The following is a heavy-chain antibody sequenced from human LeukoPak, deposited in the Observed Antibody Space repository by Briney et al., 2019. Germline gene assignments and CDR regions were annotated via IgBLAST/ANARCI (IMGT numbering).Heavy chain of an antibody. CDR2: IYTSGST. V-gene: IGHV4-61*02. Sequence: SETLSLTCTVSGGSISSGSYYWSWIRQPAGKGLEWIGRIYTSGSTNYNPSLKSRVTISVDTSKNQFSLKLSSVTAADTAVYYCARGPRWVYYYYMDVWGKGTTVTVSS. D-gene: IGHD1-26*01. CDR1: GGSISSGSYY. J-gene: IGHJ6*03. CDR3: ARGPRWVYYYYMDV.